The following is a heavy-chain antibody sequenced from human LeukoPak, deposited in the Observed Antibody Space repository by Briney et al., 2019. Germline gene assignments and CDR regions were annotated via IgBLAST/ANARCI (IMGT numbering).Heavy chain of an antibody. CDR3: ASQLGGTTFH. CDR1: GGSISSYY. J-gene: IGHJ4*02. Sequence: PSETLSLTCTVSGGSISSYYWTWIRQPPGKGLEWIGYIHYTGSTNYNPSLKSRVTMSADTSKNRFSLRLNSVTAAETAVYYCASQLGGTTFHWGQGTLVTVSS. CDR2: IHYTGST. V-gene: IGHV4-59*01. D-gene: IGHD1/OR15-1a*01.